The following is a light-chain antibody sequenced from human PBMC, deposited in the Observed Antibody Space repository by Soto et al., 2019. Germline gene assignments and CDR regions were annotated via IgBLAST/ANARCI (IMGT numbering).Light chain of an antibody. V-gene: IGKV1-33*01. Sequence: DIQMTQSPSSLSASVGDRVTITCQASQDISNDLNWYQQKPGKAPKLLIFETSTLETGVPSRFSGSGSGTDFTFTISSLQPEDIATYYCQQYDDLPLTFGPGTKVHIK. CDR1: QDISND. CDR3: QQYDDLPLT. J-gene: IGKJ3*01. CDR2: ETS.